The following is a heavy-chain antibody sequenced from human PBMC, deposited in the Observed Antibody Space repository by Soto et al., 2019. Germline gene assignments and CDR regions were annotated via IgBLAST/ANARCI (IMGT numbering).Heavy chain of an antibody. V-gene: IGHV3-48*01. J-gene: IGHJ4*02. CDR3: ARVTVSGFVEVPATYDY. Sequence: PGGSLRLSCAASGFTFSNYIMNWVRQAPGKGLEWVSYISGTSTTVYYADSVKGRFTISRDNAKNSLFLQMNSLRAEDTAVYYCARVTVSGFVEVPATYDYWGQGALVTVSS. CDR2: ISGTSTTV. D-gene: IGHD2-2*01. CDR1: GFTFSNYI.